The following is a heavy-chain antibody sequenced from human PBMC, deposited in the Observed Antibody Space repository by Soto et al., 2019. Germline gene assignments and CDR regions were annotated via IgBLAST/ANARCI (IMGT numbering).Heavy chain of an antibody. V-gene: IGHV1-69*12. J-gene: IGHJ5*02. CDR2: IIPTFGTA. CDR3: ARFISDLRWFDP. D-gene: IGHD3-16*02. Sequence: QVQLVQSGAEVKKPGSSVKVSCKASGGTFSSYAISWVRQAPGQGLEWMGGIIPTFGTANDAQKFQGRVTITADESTSTAYMELSRLRSEETAGYYCARFISDLRWFDPWGQGTLVTVSS. CDR1: GGTFSSYA.